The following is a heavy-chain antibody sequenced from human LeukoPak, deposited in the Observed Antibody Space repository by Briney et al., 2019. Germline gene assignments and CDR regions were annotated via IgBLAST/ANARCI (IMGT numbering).Heavy chain of an antibody. CDR3: ARGRGGYSYGQVDY. V-gene: IGHV4-34*01. CDR2: INHSGST. CDR1: GGSFSGYY. D-gene: IGHD5-18*01. Sequence: SETLSLTCAVYGGSFSGYYWSWIRQPPGKGLXXXGEINHSGSTNYNPSLKSRVTISVDTSKNQFSLKLSSVTAADTAVYYCARGRGGYSYGQVDYWGQGTLVTVSS. J-gene: IGHJ4*02.